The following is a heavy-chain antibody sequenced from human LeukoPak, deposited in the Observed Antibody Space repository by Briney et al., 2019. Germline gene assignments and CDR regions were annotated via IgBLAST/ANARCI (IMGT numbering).Heavy chain of an antibody. V-gene: IGHV1-58*02. Sequence: EASVKVSCKASGFTFTSSAMQWVRQARGQRLEWIGWIVVGSGNTNYAQKFRERVTITRDMSTSTAYMELSSLRSEDTAVYYCAAVSSIAVELGYYYYMDVWGKGTTVTVSS. D-gene: IGHD6-19*01. J-gene: IGHJ6*03. CDR3: AAVSSIAVELGYYYYMDV. CDR1: GFTFTSSA. CDR2: IVVGSGNT.